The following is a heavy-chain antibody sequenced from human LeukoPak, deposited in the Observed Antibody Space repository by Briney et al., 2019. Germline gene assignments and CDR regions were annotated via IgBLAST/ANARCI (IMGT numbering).Heavy chain of an antibody. D-gene: IGHD3-10*01. CDR2: MSGSGSDT. V-gene: IGHV3-23*01. CDR3: AKDLGGEGGSGFPGY. J-gene: IGHJ4*02. CDR1: GFTFSIYS. Sequence: GGCLRLSCAASGFTFSIYSMTWVRQVPGKGPEWVSAMSGSGSDTYYADSVKGRFTISRDNSKSTLYLQMNSLRVGDTAVYYCAKDLGGEGGSGFPGYWGQGTLVTVSS.